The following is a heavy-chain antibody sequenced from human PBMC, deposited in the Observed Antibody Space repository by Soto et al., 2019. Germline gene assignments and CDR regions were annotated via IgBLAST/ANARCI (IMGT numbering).Heavy chain of an antibody. Sequence: EVQLVESGGGLVKPGGSLRLSCAASGFTFSSYSMNWVRQAPGKGLEWVSSISSSSSYIYYADSVKGRFTISRDNAKNSPYLQMNSLRAEDTAVYYCARPTAVTTFRDWGQGTLVTVSS. CDR2: ISSSSSYI. CDR1: GFTFSSYS. CDR3: ARPTAVTTFRD. D-gene: IGHD4-17*01. J-gene: IGHJ4*02. V-gene: IGHV3-21*01.